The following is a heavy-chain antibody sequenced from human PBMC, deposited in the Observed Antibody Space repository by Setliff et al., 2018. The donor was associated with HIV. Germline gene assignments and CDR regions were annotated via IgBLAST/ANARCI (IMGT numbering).Heavy chain of an antibody. CDR1: GGTFRSNA. CDR3: AREGGSNLPSGGEGLVNYFQYMDV. Sequence: SVKVSCKASGGTFRSNAISWVRQAPGQGLEWMGGIIPMLGTADHAEKFQDRVTITADESTRTVYMELSSLRSGDTAVYYCAREGGSNLPSGGEGLVNYFQYMDVWGTGTTVTV. CDR2: IIPMLGTA. V-gene: IGHV1-69*13. J-gene: IGHJ6*03. D-gene: IGHD4-4*01.